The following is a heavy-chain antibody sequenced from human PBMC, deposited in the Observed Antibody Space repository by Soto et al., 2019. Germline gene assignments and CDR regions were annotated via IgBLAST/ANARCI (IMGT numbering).Heavy chain of an antibody. CDR3: ARDLAAAAY. CDR2: INPLPTSGST. J-gene: IGHJ4*02. CDR1: GYIFTNYY. D-gene: IGHD6-13*01. Sequence: QVQLVQSGAEVKKPGASVKVSCKASGYIFTNYYIHWVRQAPGQGLEWMAIINPLPTSGSTHYAQKCQGRLTVSRDTSTSTVYMELSSLKSEDTAIYYCARDLAAAAYWGQGTLVTVSS. V-gene: IGHV1-46*01.